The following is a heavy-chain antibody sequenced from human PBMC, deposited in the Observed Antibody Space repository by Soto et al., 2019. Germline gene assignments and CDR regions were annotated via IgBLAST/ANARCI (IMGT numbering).Heavy chain of an antibody. CDR3: ARGVRNYYGADV. V-gene: IGHV3-74*01. Sequence: GGSLRLSCSASGFTFSSYWIHWVRQVPGQGLVWVSRINSDGTTTNYAGSVTGRFTISRDNAKNTVYLQMNSLRAEDTAVYFCARGVRNYYGADVWGQGTTVTVSS. CDR1: GFTFSSYW. CDR2: INSDGTTT. J-gene: IGHJ6*02.